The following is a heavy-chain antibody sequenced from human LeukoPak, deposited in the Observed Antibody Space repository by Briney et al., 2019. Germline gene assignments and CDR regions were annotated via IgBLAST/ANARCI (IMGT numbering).Heavy chain of an antibody. CDR1: GGSISSYY. CDR2: IYYSGST. CDR3: ARGGGVEGCSSTSCYRLTHFDY. J-gene: IGHJ4*02. D-gene: IGHD2-2*01. Sequence: SETLSLTCTVSGGSISSYYWSWIRQPPGKGLEWIGYIYYSGSTNYNPSLKSRVTISVDTSKNQFSLKLSSVTAADTAVYYCARGGGVEGCSSTSCYRLTHFDYWGQGTLVTVSS. V-gene: IGHV4-59*12.